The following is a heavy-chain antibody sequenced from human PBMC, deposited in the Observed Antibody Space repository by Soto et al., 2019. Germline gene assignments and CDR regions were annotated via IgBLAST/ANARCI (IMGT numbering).Heavy chain of an antibody. D-gene: IGHD2-2*03. CDR3: TTVMDRRGYGMYV. CDR1: GFTLSHAW. V-gene: IGHV3-15*07. Sequence: EVQLVESGGGLVKPGGSLRLSCAASGFTLSHAWMNWVRQAPGKGLEWVGRIKSKTDGGTTDDASPVKGRFTISRDDSKNTPYLQMNSLKTEDTAVYYCTTVMDRRGYGMYVWGQGTTVTVSS. CDR2: IKSKTDGGTT. J-gene: IGHJ6*02.